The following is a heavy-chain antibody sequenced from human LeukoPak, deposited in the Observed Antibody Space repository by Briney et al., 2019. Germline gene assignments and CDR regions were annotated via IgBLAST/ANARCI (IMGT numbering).Heavy chain of an antibody. J-gene: IGHJ4*02. Sequence: PSETLSLTCAVCGGSFSGYYWSWIRQPPGKGLEWIGEINHSGSTNYNPSLKSRVTISVDTSKNQFSLKLSSVTAADTAVYYCASLGVPEGSYWGQGTLVTVSS. CDR3: ASLGVPEGSY. CDR1: GGSFSGYY. CDR2: INHSGST. D-gene: IGHD3-16*01. V-gene: IGHV4-34*01.